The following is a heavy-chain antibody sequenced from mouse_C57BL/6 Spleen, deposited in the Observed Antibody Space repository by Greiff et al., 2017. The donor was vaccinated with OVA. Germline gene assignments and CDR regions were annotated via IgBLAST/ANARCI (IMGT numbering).Heavy chain of an antibody. J-gene: IGHJ2*01. V-gene: IGHV1-52*01. CDR2: IDPSDSET. CDR3: ARSITTVVPDY. D-gene: IGHD1-1*01. Sequence: VKLQQPGAELVRPGSSVKLSCKASGYTFTSYWMHWVKQRPIQGLEWIGNIDPSDSETHYNQKFKDKATLTVDKSSSTAYMQLSSLTSEDSAVYYCARSITTVVPDYWGQGTTLTVSS. CDR1: GYTFTSYW.